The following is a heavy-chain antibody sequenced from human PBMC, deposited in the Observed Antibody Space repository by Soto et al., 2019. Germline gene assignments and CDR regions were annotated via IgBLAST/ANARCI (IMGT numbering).Heavy chain of an antibody. CDR3: VKLRLELLYLDS. J-gene: IGHJ4*02. D-gene: IGHD1-7*01. Sequence: PGGSLRLSCAASGFTFNRYGMSWVRQAPGKGLEWVSAISGSGDSTYYADSVKGRFTISRDSSNNTLYLQMNNLRAEDTALYFCVKLRLELLYLDSWGLGDLVTVS. CDR1: GFTFNRYG. CDR2: ISGSGDST. V-gene: IGHV3-23*01.